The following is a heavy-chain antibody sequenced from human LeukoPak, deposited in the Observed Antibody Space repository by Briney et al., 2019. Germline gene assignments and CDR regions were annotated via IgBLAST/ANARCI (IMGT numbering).Heavy chain of an antibody. CDR2: IASDNTI. V-gene: IGHV3-48*03. J-gene: IGHJ4*02. CDR1: GFTVSSYE. D-gene: IGHD3-10*01. CDR3: ARVTYGSGTYGAFDY. Sequence: GGSLRLSCAASGFTVSSYEMNWVRQAPGKGLEWVSFIASDNTIYYADSVKGRFTLSRDNSKNTLYLQMNSLRAEDTAVYYCARVTYGSGTYGAFDYWGQGTLVTVSS.